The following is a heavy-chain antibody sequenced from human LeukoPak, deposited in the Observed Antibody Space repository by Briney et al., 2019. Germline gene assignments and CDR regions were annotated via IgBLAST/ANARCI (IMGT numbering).Heavy chain of an antibody. Sequence: PSETLSLTCAVYGGPFSGYYWSWIRQPPGKGREWMGEINHSGSTNYNPSLTRRGTISVDTSKNQFSLKRSSVTAAYTAVYYCARRGYSYGPEGWGQGTLVTVSS. CDR3: ARRGYSYGPEG. CDR2: INHSGST. D-gene: IGHD5-18*01. V-gene: IGHV4-34*01. CDR1: GGPFSGYY. J-gene: IGHJ4*02.